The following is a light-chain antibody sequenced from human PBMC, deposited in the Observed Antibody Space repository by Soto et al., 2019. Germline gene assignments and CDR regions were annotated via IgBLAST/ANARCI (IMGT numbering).Light chain of an antibody. V-gene: IGKV3-20*01. Sequence: EIVLTQSPGTLPLSPGERVTLPCRASQSIMNNYLAWYQQKPGQAPRLLIYGASSRVTGIPDRFSGSGSGTDFTLTISRLEPEDFAVYYCQQYGSSPITFGQGTRLEIK. CDR2: GAS. J-gene: IGKJ5*01. CDR3: QQYGSSPIT. CDR1: QSIMNNY.